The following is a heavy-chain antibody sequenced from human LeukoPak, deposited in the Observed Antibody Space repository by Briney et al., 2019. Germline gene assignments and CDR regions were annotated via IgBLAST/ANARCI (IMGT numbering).Heavy chain of an antibody. CDR3: ARHRSSGWVPFDY. Sequence: SETLSLTCIVSGGSLSSSRYCWGWIRQPPGEGLEWIGSIYYSGSTYHNPSLKSRVTISADTSKNQFSLKLSSVTAADTAVYYCARHRSSGWVPFDYWGQGTLVTVSS. V-gene: IGHV4-39*01. D-gene: IGHD6-19*01. J-gene: IGHJ4*02. CDR2: IYYSGST. CDR1: GGSLSSSRYC.